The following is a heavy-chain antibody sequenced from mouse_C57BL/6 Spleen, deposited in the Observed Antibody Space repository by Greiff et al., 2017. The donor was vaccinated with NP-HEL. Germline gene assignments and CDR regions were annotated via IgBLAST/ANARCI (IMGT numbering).Heavy chain of an antibody. CDR1: GYTFTDYY. J-gene: IGHJ1*03. CDR3: AKAHYAYWYFDV. V-gene: IGHV1-19*01. Sequence: EVQGVESGPVLVKPGASVKMSCKASGYTFTDYYMNWVKQSHGKSLEWIGVINPYNGGTSYNQKFKGKATLTVDKSSSTAYMELNSLTSEDSAVYYCAKAHYAYWYFDVWGTGTTVTVSS. CDR2: INPYNGGT. D-gene: IGHD1-2*01.